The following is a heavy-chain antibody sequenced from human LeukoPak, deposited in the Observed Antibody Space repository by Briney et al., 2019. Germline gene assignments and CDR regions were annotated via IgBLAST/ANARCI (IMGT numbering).Heavy chain of an antibody. CDR3: ASLITIFGVVPDV. CDR2: ISSSSSYI. Sequence: GGSLRLSCAASGFTFSSYSMNWVRQAPGKGLEWVSSISSSSSYIYYADSVKGRFTISGDNAKNSLYLQMNSLRAEDTAVYYCASLITIFGVVPDVWGKGTTVTVSS. CDR1: GFTFSSYS. V-gene: IGHV3-21*01. J-gene: IGHJ6*04. D-gene: IGHD3-3*01.